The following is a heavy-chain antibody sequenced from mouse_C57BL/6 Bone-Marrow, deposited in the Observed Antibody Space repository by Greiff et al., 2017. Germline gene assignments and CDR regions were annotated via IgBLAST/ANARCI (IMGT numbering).Heavy chain of an antibody. CDR2: IYPGSGST. J-gene: IGHJ1*01. D-gene: IGHD2-5*01. CDR3: ARPYCSNYWYFDV. V-gene: IGHV1-55*01. CDR1: GYTFTSYW. Sequence: VQLQQPGAELVKPGASVKMSCKASGYTFTSYWITWVKQRPGQGLEWIGDIYPGSGSTKYNEKFKSKATLTVDTSSSTAYMQLSNLTSENSAVYYCARPYCSNYWYFDVWGAGTTVTVSS.